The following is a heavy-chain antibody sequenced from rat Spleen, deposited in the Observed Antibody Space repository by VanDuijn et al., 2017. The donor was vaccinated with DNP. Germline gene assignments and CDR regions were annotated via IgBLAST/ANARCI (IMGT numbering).Heavy chain of an antibody. CDR3: ASSWVGVRGIWFAF. D-gene: IGHD4-3*01. CDR1: GYTFTTYY. CDR2: IYTGSGGT. V-gene: IGHV1-43*01. Sequence: QVQLRQSGAELAKPGSSVKISCKASGYTFTTYYIGWIKQTTGQGLEYIGYIYTGSGGTNYNEKFKGKATLTVDKSSSTAFMQRSSLTPDDSAVYYCASSWVGVRGIWFAFWGQGTLVTVSS. J-gene: IGHJ3*01.